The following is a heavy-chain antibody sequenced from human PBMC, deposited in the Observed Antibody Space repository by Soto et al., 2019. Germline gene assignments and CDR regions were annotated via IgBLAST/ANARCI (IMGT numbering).Heavy chain of an antibody. CDR3: ARRMAEGPTSVVTPVGLVI. CDR2: IYYSGTA. J-gene: IGHJ3*02. D-gene: IGHD3-16*01. Sequence: QVQLQESGPRLVKSSETLSLACTVSGASINNGDHYWSWIRQPPGRGLEFIGYIYYSGTAYYNPSPKRRVDLPLDTLKNQFLPKKNKVDATEPAPYLWARRMAEGPTSVVTPVGLVIRGHGTLVTVSS. V-gene: IGHV4-30-4*01. CDR1: GASINNGDHY.